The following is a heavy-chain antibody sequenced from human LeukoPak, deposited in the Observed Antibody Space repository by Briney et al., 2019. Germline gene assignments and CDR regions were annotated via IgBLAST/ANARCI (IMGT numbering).Heavy chain of an antibody. CDR2: IYYSGST. CDR1: GGSISSSSYY. V-gene: IGHV4-39*07. Sequence: PSETLSLTCTVSGGSISSSSYYWGWIRQPPGKGLEWIGSIYYSGSTYYNPSLKSRVTISVDTSKNQFSLKLSSVTAADTAVYYCARGTDPAQSWSTYNWFDPWGQGTLVTVSS. D-gene: IGHD6-13*01. CDR3: ARGTDPAQSWSTYNWFDP. J-gene: IGHJ5*02.